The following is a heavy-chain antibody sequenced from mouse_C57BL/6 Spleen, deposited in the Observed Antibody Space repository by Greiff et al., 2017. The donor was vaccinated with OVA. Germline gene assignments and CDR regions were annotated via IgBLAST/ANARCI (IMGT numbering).Heavy chain of an antibody. V-gene: IGHV3-6*01. J-gene: IGHJ2*01. CDR2: ISYDGSN. D-gene: IGHD1-1*01. CDR1: GYSITSGYY. Sequence: EVQLQQSGPGLVKPSQSLSLTCSVTGYSITSGYYWNWIRQFPGNKLEWMGYISYDGSNNYNPSLKNRISITRDTSKNQFFLKLNSVTTEDTATYYCARGGYSSSYFDYWGQGTTLTVSS. CDR3: ARGGYSSSYFDY.